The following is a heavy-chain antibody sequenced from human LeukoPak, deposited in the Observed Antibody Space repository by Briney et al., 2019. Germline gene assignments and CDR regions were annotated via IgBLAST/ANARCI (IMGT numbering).Heavy chain of an antibody. CDR2: ITGSGDST. Sequence: QAGGSLRLSCAASGFTFTTYSMSWVRQAPGKGLEWVSSITGSGDSTYYADSVKGRFTISRDNSKNTLYLQMNSLRAEDTAVYHCARDGGSYLQPTDYWGQGTLVTVSS. D-gene: IGHD1-26*01. CDR1: GFTFTTYS. J-gene: IGHJ4*02. CDR3: ARDGGSYLQPTDY. V-gene: IGHV3-23*01.